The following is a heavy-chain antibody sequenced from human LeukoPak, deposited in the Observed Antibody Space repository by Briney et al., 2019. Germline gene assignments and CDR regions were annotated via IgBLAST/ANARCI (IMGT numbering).Heavy chain of an antibody. CDR2: ISYDGSSK. Sequence: GGSLRLSCAASGFSFSNYAMHWVRQAPGKGLEWVAVISYDGSSKNYADSLKGRFTIARDNSKNTLYLQMNSLSTEDTAVYYCASDAREVTPYYYYYMGVWGKGTTVTVSS. D-gene: IGHD4-23*01. CDR3: ASDAREVTPYYYYYMGV. CDR1: GFSFSNYA. J-gene: IGHJ6*03. V-gene: IGHV3-30*01.